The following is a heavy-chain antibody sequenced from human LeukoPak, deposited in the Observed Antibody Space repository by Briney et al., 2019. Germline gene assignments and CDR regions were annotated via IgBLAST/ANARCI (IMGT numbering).Heavy chain of an antibody. J-gene: IGHJ6*03. D-gene: IGHD3-10*01. V-gene: IGHV3-21*01. CDR1: GFTSSTNS. CDR2: ISHTSSHI. CDR3: AREFDYYGSGSYSKNSYYYYMDV. Sequence: GGSLRLFCAASGFTSSTNSMNWVRQAPGKGLAWVSSISHTSSHIYYADSVRGRFTISRDNAKNSLYLQMNSLRVEDTAVYYCAREFDYYGSGSYSKNSYYYYMDVWGKGTTVIVS.